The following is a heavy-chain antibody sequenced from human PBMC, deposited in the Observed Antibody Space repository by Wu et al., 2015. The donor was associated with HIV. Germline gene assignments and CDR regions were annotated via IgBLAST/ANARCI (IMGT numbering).Heavy chain of an antibody. V-gene: IGHV1-2*02. Sequence: QVQLVQSGAEVKKPGASVKVSCKASGYTFTGYYMHWVRQAPGQGLEWMGWINPNSGGTNYAQKFQGRVTMTRDTSISTAYMELSRLRSDDTAVYYCATLAAGYSGYAPLGYWGQGTLVTVSS. D-gene: IGHD5-12*01. CDR2: INPNSGGT. J-gene: IGHJ4*02. CDR1: GYTFTGYY. CDR3: ATLAAGYSGYAPLGY.